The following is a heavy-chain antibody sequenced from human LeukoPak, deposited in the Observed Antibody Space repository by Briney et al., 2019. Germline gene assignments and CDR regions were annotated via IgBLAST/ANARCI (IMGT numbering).Heavy chain of an antibody. V-gene: IGHV5-10-1*01. Sequence: GASLKISCKGSGYSFTSYWISWVRQMPGKGVEWMGRIDPSDSYTNYSPSFQGHVTISADKSISTAYLQWSSLKASDTAMYYCATYSDYYILTGYYVTDAFDIWGQGTMVTVSS. CDR3: ATYSDYYILTGYYVTDAFDI. J-gene: IGHJ3*02. D-gene: IGHD3-9*01. CDR1: GYSFTSYW. CDR2: IDPSDSYT.